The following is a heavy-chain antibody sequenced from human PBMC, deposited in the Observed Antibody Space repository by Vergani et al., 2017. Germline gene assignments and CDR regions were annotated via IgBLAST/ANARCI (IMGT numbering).Heavy chain of an antibody. CDR3: ARAHDYVWGSYRYSLGFYFDY. D-gene: IGHD3-16*02. Sequence: QVQLVQSGAEVKKPGASVKVSCKASGYTFTGYYMHWVRQAPGQGLEWMGWINPNSGGTNYAKKFQGRVTMTRDTSISTAYMELSRLRSDDTAVYYCARAHDYVWGSYRYSLGFYFDYWGQGTLVTVSS. V-gene: IGHV1-2*02. CDR1: GYTFTGYY. J-gene: IGHJ4*02. CDR2: INPNSGGT.